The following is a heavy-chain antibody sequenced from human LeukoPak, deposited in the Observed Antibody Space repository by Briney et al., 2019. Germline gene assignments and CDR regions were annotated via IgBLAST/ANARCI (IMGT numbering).Heavy chain of an antibody. CDR1: GFTFSSYA. CDR3: AKSLFTSATGTGRAFHI. J-gene: IGHJ3*02. Sequence: PGGSLRLSCAASGFTFSSYAMHWVRQAPGKGLQWLSGISASGDVTFHADRVKGRFAISRDNSKNTLYLQMTGLRAGDTAEYYCAKSLFTSATGTGRAFHIWGQGTMVTVSS. D-gene: IGHD1-1*01. V-gene: IGHV3-23*01. CDR2: ISASGDVT.